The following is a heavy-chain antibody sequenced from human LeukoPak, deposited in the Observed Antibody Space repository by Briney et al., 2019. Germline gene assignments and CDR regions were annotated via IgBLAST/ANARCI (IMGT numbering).Heavy chain of an antibody. CDR1: GGSISSYY. D-gene: IGHD3-3*01. J-gene: IGHJ6*02. V-gene: IGHV4-59*12. Sequence: PSETLSLTCTVSGGSISSYYWSWIRQPPGKGLEWIGYIYYSGSTNYNPSLKSRVTISVDTSKNQFSLKLSSVTAADTAVYYCARAGYDFWSGHYYYYGMDVWGQGITVTVSS. CDR3: ARAGYDFWSGHYYYYGMDV. CDR2: IYYSGST.